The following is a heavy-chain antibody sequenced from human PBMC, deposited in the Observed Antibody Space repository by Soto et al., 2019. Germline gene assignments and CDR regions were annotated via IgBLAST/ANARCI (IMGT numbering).Heavy chain of an antibody. CDR2: ISASGGNA. CDR1: GFTFSSYA. J-gene: IGHJ4*02. CDR3: ADGGEWSFNFEY. D-gene: IGHD3-3*01. Sequence: EVQLLESGGGLVQPGGSLRLSCAASGFTFSSYAMSWVRQAPGKGLEWVSGISASGGNAYCSDSVKGRFTISRDNSKNTLDLQMNNLRVEDKAVYYCADGGEWSFNFEYWGQGTLVTVSS. V-gene: IGHV3-23*01.